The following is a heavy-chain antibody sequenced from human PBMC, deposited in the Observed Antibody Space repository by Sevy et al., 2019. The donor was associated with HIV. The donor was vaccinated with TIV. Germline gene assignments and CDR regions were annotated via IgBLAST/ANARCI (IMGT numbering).Heavy chain of an antibody. CDR1: GFTFSTYA. D-gene: IGHD6-19*01. CDR2: ISGSGVTT. V-gene: IGHV3-23*01. CDR3: AKAGVRVGGTFDLFYFDY. Sequence: GGSLRLSCAASGFTFSTYAMSWVRQAPGKGLEWVSGISGSGVTTYYADSVKGRFTIPRDNSKNTLYLQMNSLTAEATAVYYCAKAGVRVGGTFDLFYFDYWGQGTLVTVSS. J-gene: IGHJ4*02.